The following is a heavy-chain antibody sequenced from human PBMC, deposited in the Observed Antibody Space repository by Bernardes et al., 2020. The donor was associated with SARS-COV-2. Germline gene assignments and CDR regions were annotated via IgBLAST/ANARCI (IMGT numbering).Heavy chain of an antibody. CDR1: GGSSKYYY. V-gene: IGHV4-4*08. D-gene: IGHD2-8*01. Sequence: SATLSPTCTVSGGSSKYYYWSWIRQPPGKALEWIGYIYTSGTTNYNPSLKSRVTIAIDTPKNQFALKLSSVTAADTAVYYWARHARDCTRGDRQTYYYYAMDVWGQGTTVTVSS. CDR3: ARHARDCTRGDRQTYYYYAMDV. CDR2: IYTSGTT. J-gene: IGHJ6*02.